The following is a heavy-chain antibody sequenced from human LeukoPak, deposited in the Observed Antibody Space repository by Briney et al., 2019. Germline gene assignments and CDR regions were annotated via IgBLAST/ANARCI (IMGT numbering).Heavy chain of an antibody. CDR2: INSDGSST. J-gene: IGHJ4*02. CDR1: GFTFSSYW. V-gene: IGHV3-74*01. CDR3: ARAENSGSYPPDDY. D-gene: IGHD1-26*01. Sequence: PGGSLRLSCAASGFTFSSYWMHWVRQAPGKGLVWVSRINSDGSSTTYADSVKGRFTISRDNSKNTLYLQMNSLRAEDTAVYYCARAENSGSYPPDDYWGQGTLVTVSS.